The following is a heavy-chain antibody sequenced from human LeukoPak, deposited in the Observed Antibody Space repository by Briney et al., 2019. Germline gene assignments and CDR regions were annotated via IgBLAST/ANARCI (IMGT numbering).Heavy chain of an antibody. J-gene: IGHJ4*02. Sequence: SETLSLTCTVSGGSISSYYWSWIRQPPGKGLEWIGYIYYSGSTNYNPSLKSRVTKSVDTSKNQFSLKLSSVTAADTAVYYCARGDYYYDSSGYYYRIFDYWGQGTLVTVSS. CDR1: GGSISSYY. D-gene: IGHD3-22*01. V-gene: IGHV4-59*01. CDR3: ARGDYYYDSSGYYYRIFDY. CDR2: IYYSGST.